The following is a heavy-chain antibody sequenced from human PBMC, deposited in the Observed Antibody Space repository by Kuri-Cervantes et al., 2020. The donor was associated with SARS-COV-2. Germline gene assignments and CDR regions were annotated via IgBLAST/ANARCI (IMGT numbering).Heavy chain of an antibody. CDR2: ISLSSNFI. J-gene: IGHJ4*02. V-gene: IGHV3-21*01. CDR1: ALILSSYN. D-gene: IGHD2-2*01. Sequence: LSHTSAAPALILSSYNMNWVRQAPGKGLEWVSSISLSSNFIYYADSVKGRFTISRDNAKNSLYLQMNSLRADDTAVYFCAKIPVYSRSGVVPAAHPDYWGQGTLVTVSS. CDR3: AKIPVYSRSGVVPAAHPDY.